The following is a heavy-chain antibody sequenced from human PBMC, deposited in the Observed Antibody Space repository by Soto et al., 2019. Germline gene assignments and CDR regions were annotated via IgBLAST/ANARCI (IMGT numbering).Heavy chain of an antibody. CDR2: ISYDGSNK. V-gene: IGHV3-30-3*01. J-gene: IGHJ6*02. D-gene: IGHD3-9*01. CDR1: GFTFSSYA. Sequence: QVQLVESGGGVVQPGRSLRLSCAASGFTFSSYAMHWVRQAPGKGLEWVAVISYDGSNKYYADSVKGRFTISRDNSKNTLYLQMNSLRAEDTAVYYCARGAFSLRYFDWTPLSDGIDVWGQGTTVTVSS. CDR3: ARGAFSLRYFDWTPLSDGIDV.